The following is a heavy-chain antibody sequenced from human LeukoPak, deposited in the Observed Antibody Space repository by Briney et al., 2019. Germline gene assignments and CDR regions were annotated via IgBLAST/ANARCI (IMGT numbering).Heavy chain of an antibody. D-gene: IGHD2-15*01. CDR1: GFTFSTYG. CDR2: VSTDGNIR. Sequence: GGSLRLSCAASGFTFSTYGLHWVRQAPGNGLQWVALVSTDGNIRYYADSVQGRFTISRDNSKSTVYLQMNSLRAEDTAVYYCAKDDRDFVVAATPSAYWGQGTLVTVSS. J-gene: IGHJ4*02. V-gene: IGHV3-30*04. CDR3: AKDDRDFVVAATPSAY.